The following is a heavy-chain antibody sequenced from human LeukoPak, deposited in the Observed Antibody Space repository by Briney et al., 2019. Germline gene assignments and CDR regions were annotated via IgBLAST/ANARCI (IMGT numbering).Heavy chain of an antibody. D-gene: IGHD6-19*01. J-gene: IGHJ4*02. V-gene: IGHV5-51*01. CDR2: IYPGDSDT. Sequence: GESLKISCKGSGYSFTSYWIGWVRQMPGKGLEWMGIIYPGDSDTRYSLSFQGQVTISADKSISTAYLQWSSLKASDTAMYYCAITGDYSSGWYLFDYWGQGTLVTVSS. CDR1: GYSFTSYW. CDR3: AITGDYSSGWYLFDY.